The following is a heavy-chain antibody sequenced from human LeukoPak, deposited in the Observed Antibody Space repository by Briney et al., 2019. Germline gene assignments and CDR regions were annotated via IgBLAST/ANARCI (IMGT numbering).Heavy chain of an antibody. CDR1: EFTFSNYA. Sequence: GGSLRLSCAASEFTFSNYAMNWVRQAPGKGLERVSGSSGGGGNTYSADSVKGRFTISRDNSKNTLYLQMNSLRAEDTAVYYCASHGCGGTCYSSFDYWGQGTLLTVSS. CDR3: ASHGCGGTCYSSFDY. CDR2: SSGGGGNT. D-gene: IGHD2-15*01. J-gene: IGHJ4*02. V-gene: IGHV3-23*01.